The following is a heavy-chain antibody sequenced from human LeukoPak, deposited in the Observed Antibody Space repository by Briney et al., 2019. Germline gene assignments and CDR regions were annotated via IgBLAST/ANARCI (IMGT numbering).Heavy chain of an antibody. D-gene: IGHD3-22*01. CDR2: IIPIFGTA. J-gene: IGHJ4*02. Sequence: SVKVSCKASGGTFSSYAISWLRQAPGQGLEWMGRIIPIFGTANYAQKFQGRVTITTDESTSTAYMELSSLRSEDTAVYYCARSIRSGYYLDYWGQGTLVTVSS. V-gene: IGHV1-69*05. CDR3: ARSIRSGYYLDY. CDR1: GGTFSSYA.